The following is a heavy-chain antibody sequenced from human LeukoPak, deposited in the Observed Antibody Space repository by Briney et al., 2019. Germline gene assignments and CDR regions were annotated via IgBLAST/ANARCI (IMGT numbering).Heavy chain of an antibody. CDR2: VSHSGNT. CDR3: ARHLYYSASAFWYIDL. CDR1: GGSFSGYY. D-gene: IGHD3-10*01. J-gene: IGHJ2*01. Sequence: PSETLSLTCAVYGGSFSGYYWVWIRQSPGKGLEWIGSVSHSGNTYYKSSLKSRVTVSLDTSKNEFSLILTSVTAADTAEYYCARHLYYSASAFWYIDLWGRGTLVIVSP. V-gene: IGHV4-34*01.